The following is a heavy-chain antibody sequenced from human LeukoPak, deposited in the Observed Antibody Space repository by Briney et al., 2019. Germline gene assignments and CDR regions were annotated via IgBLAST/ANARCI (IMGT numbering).Heavy chain of an antibody. Sequence: GGSLRLSCAASGFTFSSYGMHWVRQAPGKGLEWVAFIRYDGSNKYYADSVKGRFTISRDNSKNTLHLQMNSLRDEDTGVYYCAKGLRTGVGPYMGYHYYMDVWGKGATVTVSS. CDR3: AKGLRTGVGPYMGYHYYMDV. CDR1: GFTFSSYG. D-gene: IGHD3-16*01. V-gene: IGHV3-30*02. CDR2: IRYDGSNK. J-gene: IGHJ6*03.